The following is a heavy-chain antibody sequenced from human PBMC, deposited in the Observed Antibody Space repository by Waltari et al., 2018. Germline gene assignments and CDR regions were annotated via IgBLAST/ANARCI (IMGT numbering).Heavy chain of an antibody. J-gene: IGHJ6*02. Sequence: FSNYAMHWVRQAPGKGLEWVAVITKDGTNKYYADSVKGRFTISRDNSKNTLSLQMNSLRAEDTAVYYCARTISGSNLFYYGMDVWGQGTPVTVSS. D-gene: IGHD1-26*01. V-gene: IGHV3-30-3*01. CDR2: ITKDGTNK. CDR1: FSNYA. CDR3: ARTISGSNLFYYGMDV.